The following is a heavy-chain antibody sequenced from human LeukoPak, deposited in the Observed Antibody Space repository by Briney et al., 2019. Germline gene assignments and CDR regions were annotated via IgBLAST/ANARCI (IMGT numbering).Heavy chain of an antibody. CDR3: AKGLINDRSVLVN. D-gene: IGHD1-1*01. CDR1: GFTFNNYA. CDR2: ISGSGGTT. V-gene: IGHV3-23*01. Sequence: GGSLRLACAASGFTFNNYAMTWVSQAPGQGLEWVSAISGSGGTTYYADSVRCRFTISRDNSKNTLYLQMNSLRAEDTAVYYCAKGLINDRSVLVNWGEGTLVTVSS. J-gene: IGHJ4*02.